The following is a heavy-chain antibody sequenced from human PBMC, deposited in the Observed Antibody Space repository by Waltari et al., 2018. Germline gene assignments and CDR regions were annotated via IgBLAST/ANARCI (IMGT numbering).Heavy chain of an antibody. CDR3: ARDNYDYVWGSSNWFDP. J-gene: IGHJ5*02. CDR1: GGSISSSSYY. V-gene: IGHV4-39*02. CDR2: IYYSGST. Sequence: QLQLQESGPGLVKPSETLSLTCTVSGGSISSSSYYWGWIRQPPGKGLEWIGSIYYSGSTYSNPSLKSRVTISVDTSKNQFSLKLSSVTAADTAVYYCARDNYDYVWGSSNWFDPWGQGTLVTVSS. D-gene: IGHD3-16*01.